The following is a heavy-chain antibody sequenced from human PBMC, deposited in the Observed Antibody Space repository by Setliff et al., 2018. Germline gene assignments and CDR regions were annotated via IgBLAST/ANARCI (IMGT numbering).Heavy chain of an antibody. CDR1: GGSISSSSYY. D-gene: IGHD3-3*01. CDR2: IYYSGST. J-gene: IGHJ4*02. Sequence: PSETLSLTCTVSGGSISSSSYYWGWIRQPPGKGLEWIGSIYYSGSTYYNPSLKSRVTLSVDTSKNQFSLTLSSVTAADTAVYYFARERMYYNFWSGYSDYWGQGTLVTVSS. CDR3: ARERMYYNFWSGYSDY. V-gene: IGHV4-39*07.